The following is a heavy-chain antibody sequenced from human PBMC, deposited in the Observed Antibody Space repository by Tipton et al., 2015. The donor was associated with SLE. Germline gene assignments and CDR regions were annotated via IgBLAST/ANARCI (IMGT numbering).Heavy chain of an antibody. V-gene: IGHV4-59*11. D-gene: IGHD6-19*01. CDR2: MYYSGST. CDR3: ARGGRNSGWYG. Sequence: TLSLTCTVSGDSISSHYWSWIRQPPGKGLEWIGYMYYSGSTNYNPSLKSRVTISVDTSKNHFSLKLSSVTAADTAVYYCARGGRNSGWYGWGQGTLVTVSS. J-gene: IGHJ4*02. CDR1: GDSISSHY.